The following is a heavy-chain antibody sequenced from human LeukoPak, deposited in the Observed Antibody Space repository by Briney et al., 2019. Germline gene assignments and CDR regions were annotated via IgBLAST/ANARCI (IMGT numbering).Heavy chain of an antibody. Sequence: GGSLRLSCAASGFTFSGYWMHWVRQVPGKGLVWVSRINIDGTSTSYADSVKGRFTISRDNAKNTLYLQMNSLRAEDTAVYYCARGEGWYCSSSSCFTHWFDPWGQGTLVTVSS. CDR3: ARGEGWYCSSSSCFTHWFDP. CDR2: INIDGTST. J-gene: IGHJ5*02. CDR1: GFTFSGYW. D-gene: IGHD2-2*02. V-gene: IGHV3-74*01.